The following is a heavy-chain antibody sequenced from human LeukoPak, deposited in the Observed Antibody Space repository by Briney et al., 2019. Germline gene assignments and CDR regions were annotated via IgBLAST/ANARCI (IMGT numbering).Heavy chain of an antibody. CDR2: INPNSGGT. V-gene: IGHV1-2*04. CDR1: GGTFSSYA. D-gene: IGHD3-22*01. Sequence: ASVKVSCKASGGTFSSYAISWVRQAPGQGLEWMGWINPNSGGTNYAQKFQGWVTITRDTSISTAYMELSRLRSDGTAVYYCARDGYYDGSAPPLFQHWGQGTLVTVSS. CDR3: ARDGYYDGSAPPLFQH. J-gene: IGHJ1*01.